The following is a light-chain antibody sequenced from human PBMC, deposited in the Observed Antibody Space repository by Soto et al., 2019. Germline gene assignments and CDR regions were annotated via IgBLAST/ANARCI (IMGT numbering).Light chain of an antibody. J-gene: IGKJ4*01. V-gene: IGKV1-9*01. CDR3: QQYSASPLP. CDR1: EDISHN. CDR2: ETS. Sequence: DIQLTQSPSFVSAFVGDRVTISCRANEDISHNLNWYQQKPGRAPQLVIYETSTLLCGVPSRFSGSGSGTEFTLTISGLQPGDIAVYYCQQYSASPLPFGGRTRVEVK.